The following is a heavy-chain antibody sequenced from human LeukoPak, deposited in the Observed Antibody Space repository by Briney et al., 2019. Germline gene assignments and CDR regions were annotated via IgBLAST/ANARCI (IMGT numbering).Heavy chain of an antibody. Sequence: GGSLRLSCAASGFTFNSYSMYWVRQAPGKGLGWGFSFSTSSSHIFYAQSVTRRFSISSDNAKHSLYLQMNSVRAEDTAVYYCVRDSGSSYGYCFLHWGQGPLVTVSS. J-gene: IGHJ1*01. D-gene: IGHD1-26*01. CDR1: GFTFNSYS. CDR2: FSTSSSHI. V-gene: IGHV3-21*01. CDR3: VRDSGSSYGYCFLH.